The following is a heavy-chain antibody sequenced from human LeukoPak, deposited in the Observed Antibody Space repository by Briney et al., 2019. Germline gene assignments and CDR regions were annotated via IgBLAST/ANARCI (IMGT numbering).Heavy chain of an antibody. V-gene: IGHV5-51*01. CDR1: GYSFPNYW. CDR3: ARSRAEKVPVWGSYRHHDAFDL. J-gene: IGHJ3*01. Sequence: GESLKSSCKGSGYSFPNYWIGWVRQMPGKGLEWMGIIYPGDSDTAYKPSFQGHITVSADVSISTAYLQWSSLKASDTAMYYCARSRAEKVPVWGSYRHHDAFDLWGQGTRVTVSS. CDR2: IYPGDSDT. D-gene: IGHD3-16*02.